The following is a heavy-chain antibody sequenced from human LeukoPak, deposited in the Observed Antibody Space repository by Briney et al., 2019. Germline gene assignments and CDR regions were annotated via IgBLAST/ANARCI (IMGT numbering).Heavy chain of an antibody. D-gene: IGHD6-19*01. CDR2: IHYSGDT. V-gene: IGHV4-59*08. CDR1: GASISSSY. CDR3: ARGSGCHGS. J-gene: IGHJ5*02. Sequence: PSETLSLTCGVSGASISSSYWTWIRQPPGKGLEWIGNIHYSGDTNHNPSLKSRVTISLDTSRNQFSLKLSSVTAADTAVYYCARGSGCHGSWGQGTLVTVSS.